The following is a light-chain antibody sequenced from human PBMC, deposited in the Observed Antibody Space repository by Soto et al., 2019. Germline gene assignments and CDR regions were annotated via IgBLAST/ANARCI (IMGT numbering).Light chain of an antibody. V-gene: IGKV3-15*01. CDR3: QQHNQWPIT. CDR2: GAS. CDR1: QSVSSN. Sequence: EIGMTQSAATLSVSPGERATLXCRASQSVSSNFVWYQQNTGEAPRPLLFGASTRAHGSPARFSGSASATVFTRNISSLQSEDSAVYYGQQHNQWPITFGQGTRLEIK. J-gene: IGKJ5*01.